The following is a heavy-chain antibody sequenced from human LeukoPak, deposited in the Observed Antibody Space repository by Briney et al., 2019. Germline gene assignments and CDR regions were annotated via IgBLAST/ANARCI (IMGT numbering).Heavy chain of an antibody. V-gene: IGHV1-3*01. CDR1: GYTFTSYA. D-gene: IGHD5-24*01. CDR3: ARDLRNTREIEFDP. J-gene: IGHJ5*02. CDR2: INAGNGNT. Sequence: ASVKVSCKASGYTFTSYALHWVRQAPGQRLEWMGWINAGNGNTKYSQKFQGRVTITRDTSASTAYMELSSLRSEDTAVYYCARDLRNTREIEFDPWGQGTLVTVSS.